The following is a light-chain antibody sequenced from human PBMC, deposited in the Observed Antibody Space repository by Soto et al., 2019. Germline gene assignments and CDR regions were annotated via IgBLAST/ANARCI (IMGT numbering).Light chain of an antibody. CDR1: SNDIGGYNF. CDR3: SSYRSITTPYL. CDR2: DVS. J-gene: IGLJ1*01. Sequence: QSVLTQPASVSGSPGQSITISCTGTSNDIGGYNFVSWYQQHPGKAPKLIIYDVSDRPSGVSNRFSGSKSGNTASLTISGLQAEDEADYCCSSYRSITTPYLFGTGTKVTVL. V-gene: IGLV2-14*01.